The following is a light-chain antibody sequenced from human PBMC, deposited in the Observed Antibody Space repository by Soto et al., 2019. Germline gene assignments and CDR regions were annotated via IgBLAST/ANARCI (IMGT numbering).Light chain of an antibody. CDR1: SSNIGSNT. V-gene: IGLV1-44*01. J-gene: IGLJ1*01. CDR2: SDN. CDR3: AAWDDSLNGYV. Sequence: QSVLTQSPSASGTPGQRVTTSCSGSSSNIGSNTVNWYHQLPGTAPKLLIYSDNQRPSGVPDRFSGSKSGTSASLAISGLHSEDEADYYCAAWDDSLNGYVFASGTKVSVL.